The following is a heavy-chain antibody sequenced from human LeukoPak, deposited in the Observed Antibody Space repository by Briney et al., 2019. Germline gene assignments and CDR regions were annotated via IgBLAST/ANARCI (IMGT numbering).Heavy chain of an antibody. CDR1: GYTFTGYY. Sequence: GASVKVSCKASGYTFTGYYMHWVRQAPGQGLEWMGRINPNSGGTNYAQKFQGRVTMTRDTSISTAHMELSRLRSDDTAVFYCARSSSITMVRGVFPSLAYSGQGTLVTVSS. J-gene: IGHJ4*02. D-gene: IGHD3-10*01. CDR3: ARSSSITMVRGVFPSLAY. CDR2: INPNSGGT. V-gene: IGHV1-2*06.